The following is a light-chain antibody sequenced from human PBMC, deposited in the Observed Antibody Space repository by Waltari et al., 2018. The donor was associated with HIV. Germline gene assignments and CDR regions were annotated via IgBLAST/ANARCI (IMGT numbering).Light chain of an antibody. CDR2: EVS. CDR1: SSDVGGYNL. CDR3: CAYAGSTTYVI. J-gene: IGLJ2*01. Sequence: QSALTQPASVSGSPGQSITISCTGTSSDVGGYNLVSWYQQHPGKAPKLMIYEVSKRPSGVSSRFSGSKSGNPASLTISGLQAEDEADYYCCAYAGSTTYVIFGGGTKLTVL. V-gene: IGLV2-23*02.